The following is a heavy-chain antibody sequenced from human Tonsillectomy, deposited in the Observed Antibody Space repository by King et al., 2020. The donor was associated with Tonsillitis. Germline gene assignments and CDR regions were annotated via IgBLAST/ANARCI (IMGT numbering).Heavy chain of an antibody. D-gene: IGHD5-18*01. V-gene: IGHV1-69*04. J-gene: IGHJ6*01. CDR2: FIPILDRA. CDR3: ARTDTVIDVEETTTYYDSGMDV. CDR1: GGSFNSYA. Sequence: VQLVQSGAEVKKPGSSVKVSCQASGGSFNSYAISWVRQAPGQGLEWMGRFIPILDRANYAQRFQGRVTITADQSTSTAYMELSSLRSEDTAVYYCARTDTVIDVEETTTYYDSGMDVWGQGTTVTVSS.